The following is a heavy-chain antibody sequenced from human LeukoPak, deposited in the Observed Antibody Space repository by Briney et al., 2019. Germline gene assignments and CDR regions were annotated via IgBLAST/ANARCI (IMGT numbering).Heavy chain of an antibody. Sequence: PSETLSLTCTVSGGSISSSSYYWSWIRQPPGKGLEWIGYIYYSGSTNYNPSLKSRVTISVDTSKNQFSLKLSSVTAADTAVYYCARLEGSWYGGYYFDYWGQGTLVTVSS. V-gene: IGHV4-61*05. J-gene: IGHJ4*02. CDR3: ARLEGSWYGGYYFDY. D-gene: IGHD6-13*01. CDR2: IYYSGST. CDR1: GGSISSSSYY.